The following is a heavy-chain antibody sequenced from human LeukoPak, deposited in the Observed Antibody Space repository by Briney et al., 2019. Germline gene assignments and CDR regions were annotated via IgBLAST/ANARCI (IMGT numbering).Heavy chain of an antibody. CDR2: ISSSGSTI. D-gene: IGHD3-3*01. J-gene: IGHJ6*02. CDR3: AGSYGGTYYDFWSGYIRGYGMDV. V-gene: IGHV3-48*03. Sequence: GGSLRPSCAASGFTFSSYEMNWVRQAPGKGLEWVSYISSSGSTIYYADSVKGRFTISRDNAKNSLYLQMNSLRAEDTAAYYCAGSYGGTYYDFWSGYIRGYGMDVWGQGTTVTVSS. CDR1: GFTFSSYE.